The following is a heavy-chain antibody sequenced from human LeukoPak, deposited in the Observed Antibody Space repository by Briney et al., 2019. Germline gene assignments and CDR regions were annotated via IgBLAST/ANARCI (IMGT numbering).Heavy chain of an antibody. J-gene: IGHJ6*02. CDR2: INHSGST. V-gene: IGHV4-34*01. CDR1: GGSFSGYY. Sequence: SETLSLTCAVYGGSFSGYYWRWIRQPPGKGLEWIGEINHSGSTNYNPSLKSRVTIPVDTSKNQFSLKLSSVTAADTAVYYCARDKVVVVAAFIYYYYYGMDVWGQGTTVTVSS. D-gene: IGHD2-15*01. CDR3: ARDKVVVVAAFIYYYYYGMDV.